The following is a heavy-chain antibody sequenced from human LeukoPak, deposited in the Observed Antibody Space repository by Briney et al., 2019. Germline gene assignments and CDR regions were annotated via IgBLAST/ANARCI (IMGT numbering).Heavy chain of an antibody. CDR2: ISWRGCST. CDR3: AKVAMVRGVSPLDY. Sequence: PGGSLRLSCAASGSTLSIHAMIWVRHAPGGALEWVSAISWRGCSTYYAVSVKGRFTISRDNPNNTLYVQIHTLSREDTAVYYCAKVAMVRGVSPLDYWGQGTLVTVSS. J-gene: IGHJ4*02. V-gene: IGHV3-23*01. CDR1: GSTLSIHA. D-gene: IGHD3-10*01.